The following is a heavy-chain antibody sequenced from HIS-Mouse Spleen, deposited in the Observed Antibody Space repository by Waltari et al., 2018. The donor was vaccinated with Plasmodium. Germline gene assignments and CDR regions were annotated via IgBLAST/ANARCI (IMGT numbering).Heavy chain of an antibody. CDR1: GFTVSSQY. CDR3: ARGMKSSSSAFDI. V-gene: IGHV3-53*01. Sequence: EVQLVESGGGLIQPGGSLRLSCAASGFTVSSQYMRWDSQAPGKGLEWVSVIYSGGSTYYADSVKGRFTISRDNSKNTLYLQMNSLRAEDTAVYYCARGMKSSSSAFDIWGQGTMVTVSS. J-gene: IGHJ3*02. D-gene: IGHD6-6*01. CDR2: IYSGGST.